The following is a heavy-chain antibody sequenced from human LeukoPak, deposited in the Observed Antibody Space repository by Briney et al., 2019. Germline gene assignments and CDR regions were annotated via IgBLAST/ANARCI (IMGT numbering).Heavy chain of an antibody. J-gene: IGHJ3*02. CDR3: VSMGSTFDI. CDR1: GYTFTSYA. Sequence: ASVKVSCKAPGYTFTSYAMNWVRQAPGQGLEWMGWINTGTGNPTYAQGFTGRFVFSLDTSVSTAYLQITSLKAEDTAVYYCVSMGSTFDIWGQGTMVTVSS. V-gene: IGHV7-4-1*02. CDR2: INTGTGNP. D-gene: IGHD1-26*01.